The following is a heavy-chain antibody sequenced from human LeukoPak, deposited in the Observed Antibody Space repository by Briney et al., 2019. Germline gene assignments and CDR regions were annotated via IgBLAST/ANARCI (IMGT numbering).Heavy chain of an antibody. J-gene: IGHJ3*02. V-gene: IGHV4-34*01. CDR1: GGSFSGYY. Sequence: PSETLSLTCAVYGGSFSGYYWSWIRQPPGKGLEWIGEINHSGSTNYNPSLKSRVTISVDTSKNQFSLKLSSVTAADTAVYYCASGQYYDFWSGYSQNAFDIWGQGTMVTVS. D-gene: IGHD3-3*01. CDR3: ASGQYYDFWSGYSQNAFDI. CDR2: INHSGST.